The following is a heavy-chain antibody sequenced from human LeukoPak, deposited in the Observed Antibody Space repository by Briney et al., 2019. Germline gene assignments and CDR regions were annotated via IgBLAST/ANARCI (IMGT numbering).Heavy chain of an antibody. Sequence: GASVKVSCKASGYTFTGYYMHWVRQAPGQGLEWMGWINPNSGGTNYAQKFQGWVTMTRDTSISTAYMELSRLRSDDTAVYYCARDPSNTSGWKTWFDPWGQGTLVTVSS. CDR2: INPNSGGT. CDR1: GYTFTGYY. J-gene: IGHJ5*02. CDR3: ARDPSNTSGWKTWFDP. D-gene: IGHD6-19*01. V-gene: IGHV1-2*04.